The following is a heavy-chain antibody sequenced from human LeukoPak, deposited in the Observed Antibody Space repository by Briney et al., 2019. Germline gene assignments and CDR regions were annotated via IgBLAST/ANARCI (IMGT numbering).Heavy chain of an antibody. Sequence: GGSLRLSCAASGFTFSSYSMNWVRQAPGKGLEWVSGISGSGGSTYYADSVKGRFTISRDNSKNTLYLQMNSLRAEDTAVYYCAKSSYYDSSGYYREYYFDYWGPGTLVTVSS. CDR1: GFTFSSYS. CDR2: ISGSGGST. CDR3: AKSSYYDSSGYYREYYFDY. D-gene: IGHD3-22*01. V-gene: IGHV3-23*01. J-gene: IGHJ4*02.